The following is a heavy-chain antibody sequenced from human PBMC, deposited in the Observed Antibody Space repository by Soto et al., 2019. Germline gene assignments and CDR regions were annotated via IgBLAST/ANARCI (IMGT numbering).Heavy chain of an antibody. J-gene: IGHJ4*02. D-gene: IGHD3-10*01. Sequence: PSETLSLTCTVSGGSISTITYYWGWIRQPPGKGLEWIGTIYYSGSTYYTPSLKSRVTISVDTSTNQFSLKLNDVTAADTAVYYCAGHLYNYGSGSYFDYWGQGTPVTVSS. CDR3: AGHLYNYGSGSYFDY. CDR1: GGSISTITYY. V-gene: IGHV4-39*01. CDR2: IYYSGST.